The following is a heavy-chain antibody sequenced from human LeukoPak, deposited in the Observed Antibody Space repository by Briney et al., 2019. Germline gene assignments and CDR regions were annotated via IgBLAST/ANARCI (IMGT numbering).Heavy chain of an antibody. V-gene: IGHV1-2*02. J-gene: IGHJ4*02. CDR3: ASPYGSGSYYNGAFDY. CDR2: INPNSGGT. Sequence: ASVKVSCKASGYTFTSYGISWVRQAPGQGLEWMGWINPNSGGTNYAQKFQGRVTMTRDTSISTAYMELSRLRSDDTAVYYCASPYGSGSYYNGAFDYWGQGTLVTVSS. D-gene: IGHD3-10*01. CDR1: GYTFTSYG.